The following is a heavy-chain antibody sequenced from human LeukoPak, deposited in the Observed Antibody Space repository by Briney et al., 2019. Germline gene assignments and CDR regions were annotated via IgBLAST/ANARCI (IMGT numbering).Heavy chain of an antibody. D-gene: IGHD2-2*02. CDR1: GGSISSTSYY. V-gene: IGHV4-39*07. CDR2: INHSGST. J-gene: IGHJ4*02. CDR3: ARALRRYQLLYHVDY. Sequence: SETLSLTCTVSGGSISSTSYYWGWIRQPPGKGLEWIGEINHSGSTNYNPSLKSRVTISVDTSKNQFSLKLSSVTAADTAVYYCARALRRYQLLYHVDYWGQGTLVTVSS.